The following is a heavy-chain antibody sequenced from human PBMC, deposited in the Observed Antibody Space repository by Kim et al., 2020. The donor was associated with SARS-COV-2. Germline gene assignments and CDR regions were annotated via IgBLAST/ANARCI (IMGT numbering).Heavy chain of an antibody. V-gene: IGHV3-21*01. Sequence: GGSLRLSCAASEFTFSSYTMNWVRQAPGKGLEWVSSISRTGKYLRYADSLKGRFTISRDNTRNALFLQIDGLRAEDTAVYYWARDESSAWYRKEHYYSPDVWRKGPIVIVS. D-gene: IGHD6-19*01. J-gene: IGHJ6*03. CDR3: ARDESSAWYRKEHYYSPDV. CDR1: EFTFSSYT. CDR2: ISRTGKYL.